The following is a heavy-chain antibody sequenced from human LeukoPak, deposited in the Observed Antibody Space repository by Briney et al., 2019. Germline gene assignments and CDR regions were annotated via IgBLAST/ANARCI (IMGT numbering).Heavy chain of an antibody. Sequence: GGALRHSCAASGFTFSNYLMRWVRQTPGRGREWVANPKEDGSDKYYVDSLKGRFTKTRDNENNAPYLQMNSRRAEDRAVYYCAKDRTGQAYWGQRTLVTVS. D-gene: IGHD3-10*01. J-gene: IGHJ4*02. CDR2: PKEDGSDK. CDR1: GFTFSNYL. CDR3: AKDRTGQAY. V-gene: IGHV3-7*03.